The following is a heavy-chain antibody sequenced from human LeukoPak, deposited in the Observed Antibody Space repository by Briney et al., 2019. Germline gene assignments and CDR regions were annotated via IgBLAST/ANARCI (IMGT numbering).Heavy chain of an antibody. CDR3: ARGYCSGGSCLFDY. Sequence: PGGSLRLSCAASGFTFSSYEMNWVRQAPGKGLEWVSYISSSGSTIYYADSVKGRFTISRDSAKNSLYLQMNSLRAGDTAVYYCARGYCSGGSCLFDYWGQGTLVTVSS. CDR1: GFTFSSYE. CDR2: ISSSGSTI. J-gene: IGHJ4*02. V-gene: IGHV3-48*03. D-gene: IGHD2-15*01.